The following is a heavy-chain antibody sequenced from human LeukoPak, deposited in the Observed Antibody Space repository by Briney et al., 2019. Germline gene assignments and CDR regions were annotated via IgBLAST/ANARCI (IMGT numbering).Heavy chain of an antibody. D-gene: IGHD3-16*01. CDR1: GFTFSNYG. CDR3: ARPVVLGAYLRGAYYFDS. J-gene: IGHJ4*02. CDR2: IWYDGSDK. Sequence: GRSLRLSCAASGFTFSNYGMHWVRQAPGKGLEWVAVIWYDGSDKYHADSVKGRFTISRDNSKNTLYLQMNSLRVEDTAVYYCARPVVLGAYLRGAYYFDSWGQGTLVSVSS. V-gene: IGHV3-33*01.